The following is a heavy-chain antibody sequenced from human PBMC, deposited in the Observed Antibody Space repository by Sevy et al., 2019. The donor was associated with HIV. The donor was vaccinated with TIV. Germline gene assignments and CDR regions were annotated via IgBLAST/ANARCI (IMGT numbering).Heavy chain of an antibody. Sequence: SETLSLTCTVSGGSISSGDYYWSWIRHPPGKGLEWIGYIYYSGSTYYNPSLKSRVTISVDTSKNQFSLKLSSVTAADTAVYYCARADYYDSSGYLTPFDYWGQGTLVTVSS. CDR2: IYYSGST. D-gene: IGHD3-22*01. J-gene: IGHJ4*02. V-gene: IGHV4-30-4*01. CDR3: ARADYYDSSGYLTPFDY. CDR1: GGSISSGDYY.